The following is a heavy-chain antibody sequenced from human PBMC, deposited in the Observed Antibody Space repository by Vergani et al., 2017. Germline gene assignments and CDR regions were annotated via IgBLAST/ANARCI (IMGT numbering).Heavy chain of an antibody. D-gene: IGHD3-16*02. J-gene: IGHJ3*02. Sequence: QVQLVPSGAEVKKPGASVKVSCKASGYTFTSYAMHWVRQAPGQRLEWMGWINAGNGNTKYSQKFQGRVTITRDTSASTAYMELSSLRSEDTAVYYCAREEFYDYVWGSYRWNDAFDIWGQGTMVTVSS. V-gene: IGHV1-3*01. CDR3: AREEFYDYVWGSYRWNDAFDI. CDR1: GYTFTSYA. CDR2: INAGNGNT.